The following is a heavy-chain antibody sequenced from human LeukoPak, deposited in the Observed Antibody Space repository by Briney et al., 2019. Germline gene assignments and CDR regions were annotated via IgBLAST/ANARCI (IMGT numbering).Heavy chain of an antibody. J-gene: IGHJ3*02. D-gene: IGHD6-13*01. Sequence: GGSLRLSCVVSGFTFSSYWMSWVRQAPGKGLEWVANIKQDGSEKYYVDSLKGRFTISRDNAKNPLYLQMNSLRAEDTAVYYCARGVAAAGIKDAFDIWGQGTMVTVSS. CDR3: ARGVAAAGIKDAFDI. V-gene: IGHV3-7*01. CDR1: GFTFSSYW. CDR2: IKQDGSEK.